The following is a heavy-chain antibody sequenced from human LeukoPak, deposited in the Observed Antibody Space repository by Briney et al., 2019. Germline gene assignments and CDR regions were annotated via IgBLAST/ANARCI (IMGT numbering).Heavy chain of an antibody. Sequence: GASVKVSCKASGYTITDYYIHWVRQAPGQGLEWMGWINPNSGGTNYAQKFQGRVTMTSDTSISTAYMELSRLRSDDTAVYYCASEYSSSWHFDYWGQGTLVTVSS. CDR2: INPNSGGT. J-gene: IGHJ4*02. V-gene: IGHV1-2*02. D-gene: IGHD6-13*01. CDR3: ASEYSSSWHFDY. CDR1: GYTITDYY.